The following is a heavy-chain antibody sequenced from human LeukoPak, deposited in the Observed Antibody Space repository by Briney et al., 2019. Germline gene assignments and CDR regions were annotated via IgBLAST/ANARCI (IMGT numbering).Heavy chain of an antibody. CDR1: GGSISSSSYY. V-gene: IGHV4-39*01. D-gene: IGHD3-10*01. CDR2: IYYSGST. J-gene: IGHJ4*02. CDR3: ARHAPGGSDY. Sequence: NPSETLSLTCTVSGGSISSSSYYWGWIRQPPGKGLEWIGSIYYSGSTYYNPSLKSRVTISLDTSKNQFSLKLSSVTAADTAVYYCARHAPGGSDYWGQGTLVTVSS.